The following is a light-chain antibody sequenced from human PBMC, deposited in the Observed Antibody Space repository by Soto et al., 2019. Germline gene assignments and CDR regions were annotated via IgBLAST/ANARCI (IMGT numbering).Light chain of an antibody. CDR1: SSNFGAGFN. J-gene: IGLJ3*02. V-gene: IGLV1-40*01. CDR3: QSFWM. CDR2: DND. Sequence: QPVLTQPPSVSGAPGQRVTISCTGSSSNFGAGFNVHWYQYIPGTAPRLLIYDNDNRPSGVPDRFSGSKSGTSASLAISGLQAEDEADYYCQSFWMFGGGTKLTVL.